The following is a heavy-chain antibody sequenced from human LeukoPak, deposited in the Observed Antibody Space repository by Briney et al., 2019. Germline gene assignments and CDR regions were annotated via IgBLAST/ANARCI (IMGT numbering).Heavy chain of an antibody. CDR3: ARHLAGYYYGMDV. J-gene: IGHJ6*02. V-gene: IGHV4-59*08. CDR1: GGSISSYY. Sequence: SETLSLTCTVSGGSISSYYWSWIRQPPGKGLEWFGYIYYSGSTNYNPSLKGRVTISVDTSKNQFSLKLSSVTAADTAVYYCARHLAGYYYGMDVWGQGTTVTVSS. D-gene: IGHD3-16*01. CDR2: IYYSGST.